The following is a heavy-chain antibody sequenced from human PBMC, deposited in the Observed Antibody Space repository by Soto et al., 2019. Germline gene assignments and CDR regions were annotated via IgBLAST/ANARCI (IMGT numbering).Heavy chain of an antibody. CDR2: ISSSSSYT. Sequence: PGGSLRLSCAASGFTFSDYYMSWIRQAPGKGLEWVSYISSSSSYTNYADSVKGRFTISRDNAKNSLYLQMNSPRAEDTAVYYCARDRERAVAGTHAFDIWGQGTMVTVSS. CDR3: ARDRERAVAGTHAFDI. CDR1: GFTFSDYY. V-gene: IGHV3-11*06. D-gene: IGHD6-19*01. J-gene: IGHJ3*02.